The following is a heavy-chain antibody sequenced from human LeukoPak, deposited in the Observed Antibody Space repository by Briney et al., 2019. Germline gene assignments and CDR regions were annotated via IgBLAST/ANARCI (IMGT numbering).Heavy chain of an antibody. CDR1: GFTFSSYG. Sequence: PGGSLRLSCAASGFTFSSYGMHWVRQAPGKGLEWVAFIRYDGSNKYYADSVKGRFTISRDNSKNTLYLQMNSLRTEDTAVYYCAKDLRSSSSYYMDVWGKGTTVTVSS. V-gene: IGHV3-30*02. CDR2: IRYDGSNK. J-gene: IGHJ6*03. D-gene: IGHD6-6*01. CDR3: AKDLRSSSSYYMDV.